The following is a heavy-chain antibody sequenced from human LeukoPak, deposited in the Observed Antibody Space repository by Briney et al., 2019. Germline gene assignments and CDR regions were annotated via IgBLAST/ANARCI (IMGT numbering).Heavy chain of an antibody. CDR1: GFTLGDYA. J-gene: IGHJ6*02. CDR2: IRSNSYRGTT. Sequence: GGSLRLSCAASGFTLGDYAMSWVRQAPGKGLEWVGIIRSNSYRGTTKYAASVKGRFTLSRDDSKSIVYLQMNSLKSEDTAVYYCSRDLIGMTGLDVWGQGTTVTVSS. D-gene: IGHD1-14*01. CDR3: SRDLIGMTGLDV. V-gene: IGHV3-49*04.